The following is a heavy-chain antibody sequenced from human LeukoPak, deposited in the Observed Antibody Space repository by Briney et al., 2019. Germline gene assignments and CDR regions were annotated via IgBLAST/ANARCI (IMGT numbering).Heavy chain of an antibody. CDR3: ARWVSSSIKYSSSWYAFDY. Sequence: GRSLRLSCAASGFTFSSYAMHWVRQAPGKGLEWVAVISYDGSNKYYADSVKGRFTISRDNSKNTLYLQMNSLRAEDTAVYYCARWVSSSIKYSSSWYAFDYWGPGTLVTVSS. V-gene: IGHV3-30*14. J-gene: IGHJ4*02. CDR2: ISYDGSNK. CDR1: GFTFSSYA. D-gene: IGHD6-13*01.